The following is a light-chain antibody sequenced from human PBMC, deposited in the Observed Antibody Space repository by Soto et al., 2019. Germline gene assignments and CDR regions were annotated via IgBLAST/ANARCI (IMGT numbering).Light chain of an antibody. CDR3: SSHTSGSTRV. J-gene: IGLJ1*01. Sequence: QSVLTQPASVSGSPGRSIAISCTGTSGDVGGYDYVSWYQQHPDKAPKLMIYEVTKRPSGVSNRFSGSKSGNTASLTISGLQPEDEADYYCSSHTSGSTRVFGSGTKVTVL. CDR2: EVT. V-gene: IGLV2-14*01. CDR1: SGDVGGYDY.